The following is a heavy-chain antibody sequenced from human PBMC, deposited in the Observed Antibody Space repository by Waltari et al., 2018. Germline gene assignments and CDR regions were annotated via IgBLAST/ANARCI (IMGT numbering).Heavy chain of an antibody. Sequence: EVQLVESGGGLVQPGRSLRLSCAASGFTFDDYAMHWVRQAPGKGLEWVSGISWNSGSIGDADSVKGRFTISRDNAKNSLYLQMNSRRAEDTALYYCAKASCSSTSCDAFDIWGQGTMVTVSS. CDR3: AKASCSSTSCDAFDI. D-gene: IGHD2-2*01. J-gene: IGHJ3*02. CDR1: GFTFDDYA. V-gene: IGHV3-9*01. CDR2: ISWNSGSI.